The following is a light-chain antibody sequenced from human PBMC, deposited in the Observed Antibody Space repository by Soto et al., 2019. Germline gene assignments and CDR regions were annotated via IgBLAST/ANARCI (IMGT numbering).Light chain of an antibody. V-gene: IGKV3-11*01. CDR1: QNVDKF. CDR2: DSS. Sequence: EIELTQSPATLSLSPGETATLSCRASQNVDKFLAWYQQRPGQPPRLLIFDSSNRATGVPVRFSGSGSGTVFTLTIGSLDPEDSAVYYCQQRKNWPPITFGQGTRLEIK. CDR3: QQRKNWPPIT. J-gene: IGKJ5*01.